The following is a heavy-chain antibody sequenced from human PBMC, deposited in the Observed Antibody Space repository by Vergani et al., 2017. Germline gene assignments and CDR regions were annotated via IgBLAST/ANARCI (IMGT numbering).Heavy chain of an antibody. V-gene: IGHV3-11*04. D-gene: IGHD3-10*01. CDR2: IASSDTTV. Sequence: QVQLVESGGGLVKPGGSLRLSCTASGFFFSDYYMSWLRQAPGKGLEWISYIASSDTTVYYAYSVKGRFTISRDNAKNSLYLEMNSQRAEDTAVYYCARDYLDFSGSGSPYYFDHWGQGTQVTVSS. CDR1: GFFFSDYY. CDR3: ARDYLDFSGSGSPYYFDH. J-gene: IGHJ4*02.